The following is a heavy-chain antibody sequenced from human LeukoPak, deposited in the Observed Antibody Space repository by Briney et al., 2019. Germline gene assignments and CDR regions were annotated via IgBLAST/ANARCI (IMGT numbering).Heavy chain of an antibody. D-gene: IGHD1-7*01. J-gene: IGHJ5*02. CDR1: GGSISGSSYY. V-gene: IGHV4-39*01. CDR2: IYYSGST. Sequence: SETLSLTCTVSGGSISGSSYYWGWIRQPPGKGLEWIGSIYYSGSTYYNPSLKSRVTISVDTSKNQFSLKLSSVTAADTAVYYCARHDPSGTIRPNWFDPWGQGTLVTVSS. CDR3: ARHDPSGTIRPNWFDP.